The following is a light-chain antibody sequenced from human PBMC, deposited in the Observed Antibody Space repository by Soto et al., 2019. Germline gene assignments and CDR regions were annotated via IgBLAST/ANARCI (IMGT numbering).Light chain of an antibody. Sequence: EIVMTQSPATLSVSPGERATLSCRASQSVSSNLAWYQQKPGQAPRLLIYGASTRATGIAARFSGSGSGTEFTLTISSLQSEDFAVDYCQQYNTWPPSFTFGPGTKVDIK. CDR2: GAS. J-gene: IGKJ3*01. CDR1: QSVSSN. CDR3: QQYNTWPPSFT. V-gene: IGKV3-15*01.